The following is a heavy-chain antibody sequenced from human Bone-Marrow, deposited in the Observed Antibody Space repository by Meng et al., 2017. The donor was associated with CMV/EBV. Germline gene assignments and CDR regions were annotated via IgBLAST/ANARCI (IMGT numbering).Heavy chain of an antibody. CDR1: GGSFSGYY. D-gene: IGHD3-3*01. CDR3: ARAQRITIFGVIPTSNYNWFDP. CDR2: INHSGST. Sequence: GSLRLSCAVYGGSFSGYYWNWIRQPPGKGLEWIGEINHSGSTNYNPSLKSRVTISVDTSKSHFSLKLSSVTAADTSVYYCARAQRITIFGVIPTSNYNWFDPWGQGTLVTVSS. V-gene: IGHV4-34*01. J-gene: IGHJ5*02.